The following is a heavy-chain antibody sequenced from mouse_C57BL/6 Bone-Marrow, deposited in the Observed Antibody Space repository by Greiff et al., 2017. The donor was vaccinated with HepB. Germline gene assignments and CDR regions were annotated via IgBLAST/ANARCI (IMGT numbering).Heavy chain of an antibody. D-gene: IGHD2-4*01. CDR2: IWRGGST. CDR3: AKKSYDYDGGDV. V-gene: IGHV2-5*01. J-gene: IGHJ1*03. CDR1: GFSLTSYG. Sequence: VQVVESGPGLVQPSQSLSITCTVSGFSLTSYGVHWVRQSPGKGLEWLGVIWRGGSTDYNAAFMSRLSITKDNSKSQVFFKMNSLQADDTAIYYCAKKSYDYDGGDVWGTGTTVTVSS.